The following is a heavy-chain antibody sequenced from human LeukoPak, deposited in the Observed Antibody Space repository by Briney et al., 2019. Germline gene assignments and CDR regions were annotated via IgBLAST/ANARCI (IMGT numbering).Heavy chain of an antibody. CDR1: GGSISSYY. CDR2: IYSSGST. CDR3: ARDSYYYGSGSPGFFDI. J-gene: IGHJ3*02. V-gene: IGHV4-59*01. D-gene: IGHD3-10*01. Sequence: PSETLSLTCTVSGGSISSYYCSWIRQPPGKELEWIGYIYSSGSTDYNPSLKSRVTISVDTSKNQFSLKLSPVTAADTAVYYCARDSYYYGSGSPGFFDIWGQGTMVTVSS.